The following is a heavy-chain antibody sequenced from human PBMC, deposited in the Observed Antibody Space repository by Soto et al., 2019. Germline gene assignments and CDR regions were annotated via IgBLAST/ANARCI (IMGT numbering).Heavy chain of an antibody. V-gene: IGHV4-39*01. CDR2: VYYRGRS. J-gene: IGHJ4*02. D-gene: IGHD2-8*01. Sequence: AETLSLTCTVSGGSVSKSNYYWACIRQSPGKGLELIGSVYYRGRSYSKSSVKSRVTISVDTSKNQFSLNLNSVTASDTAVYFCVSQRTSVLTQAYFDYWGPGALVTVSS. CDR3: VSQRTSVLTQAYFDY. CDR1: GGSVSKSNYY.